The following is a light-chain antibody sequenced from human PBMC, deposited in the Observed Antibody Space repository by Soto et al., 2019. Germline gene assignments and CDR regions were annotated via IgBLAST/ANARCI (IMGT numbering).Light chain of an antibody. CDR3: SSYTIINTWV. CDR1: SSDVGGYNY. CDR2: EVT. J-gene: IGLJ3*02. V-gene: IGLV2-14*01. Sequence: QSVLTQPPSASGSPGQSVTISCTGTSSDVGGYNYVSWYQQHPGKAPKLMIYEVTNRPSGVSNRFSGSKSGNTASLTISGLQPEDEADYYCSSYTIINTWVFGGGTKLTVL.